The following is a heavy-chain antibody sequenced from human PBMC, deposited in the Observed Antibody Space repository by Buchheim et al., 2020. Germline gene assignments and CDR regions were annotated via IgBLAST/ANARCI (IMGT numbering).Heavy chain of an antibody. Sequence: EVQLVESGGGLVQPGGSLRLSCAASGFTFSSYSMNWVRQAPGKGLEWVSYISSSSSTIYYADPVKGRFTISRDNAKNSLYLQMNSLRAEDTAVYYCARGAQKMATIPDYWGQGTL. J-gene: IGHJ4*02. CDR3: ARGAQKMATIPDY. D-gene: IGHD5-24*01. CDR1: GFTFSSYS. V-gene: IGHV3-48*01. CDR2: ISSSSSTI.